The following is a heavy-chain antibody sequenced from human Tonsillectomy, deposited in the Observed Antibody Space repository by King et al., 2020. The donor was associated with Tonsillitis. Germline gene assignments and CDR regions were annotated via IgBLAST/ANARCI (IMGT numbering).Heavy chain of an antibody. J-gene: IGHJ3*02. D-gene: IGHD3-3*01. V-gene: IGHV2-5*02. CDR2: IYWDDDK. CDR3: ARFWSGYFVTPHDAFDI. CDR1: GFSLSTSGVG. Sequence: TLQESGPTLVKPTQTLTLTCTFSGFSLSTSGVGVGWIRQPPGKALEWLALIYWDDDKRHSPSLKSRLTITKDTPKNQVVLTMTNMDPVDTATYYCARFWSGYFVTPHDAFDIWGQGTMVIVSS.